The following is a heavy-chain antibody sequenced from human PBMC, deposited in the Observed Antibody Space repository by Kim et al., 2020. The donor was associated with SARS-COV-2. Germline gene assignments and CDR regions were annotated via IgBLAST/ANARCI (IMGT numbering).Heavy chain of an antibody. V-gene: IGHV4-34*01. D-gene: IGHD4-17*01. J-gene: IGHJ4*02. CDR3: ASSPRTTVTHFYYFDY. Sequence: SETLSLTCAVYGGSFSGYYWSWIRQPPGKGLEWIGEINHSGSTNYNPSLKSRVTISVDTSKNQFSLKLSSVTAADTAVYYCASSPRTTVTHFYYFDYWGQGTLVTSPQ. CDR1: GGSFSGYY. CDR2: INHSGST.